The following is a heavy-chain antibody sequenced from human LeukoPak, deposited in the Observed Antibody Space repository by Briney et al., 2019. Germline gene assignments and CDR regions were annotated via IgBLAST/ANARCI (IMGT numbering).Heavy chain of an antibody. CDR1: GFTLSNYA. CDR2: LSGSGGTI. D-gene: IGHD3-22*01. V-gene: IGHV3-23*01. J-gene: IGHJ4*02. CDR3: AREIDSSGYQANYFDY. Sequence: GGPLRLSCEASGFTLSNYAMMWVPQAPGKGVEGVSTLSGSGGTIYYADSVKGRFTISRDNSKNTLYLEVNSPRDEDTAIYCCAREIDSSGYQANYFDYWGQGTLVTVSS.